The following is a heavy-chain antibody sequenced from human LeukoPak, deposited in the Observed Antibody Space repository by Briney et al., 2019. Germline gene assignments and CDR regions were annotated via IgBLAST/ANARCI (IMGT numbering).Heavy chain of an antibody. CDR1: GGSISSSSYY. CDR3: ARSSGYSYGPDIDAFDI. J-gene: IGHJ3*02. Sequence: SETLSLTCTVSGGSISSSSYYWGWIRQPPGKGLEWIGSIYYRGSTYYNPSLKSRVTISVDTSKNQFSLKLSSVTAADTAVYYCARSSGYSYGPDIDAFDIWGQGTMVTVSS. CDR2: IYYRGST. V-gene: IGHV4-39*01. D-gene: IGHD5-18*01.